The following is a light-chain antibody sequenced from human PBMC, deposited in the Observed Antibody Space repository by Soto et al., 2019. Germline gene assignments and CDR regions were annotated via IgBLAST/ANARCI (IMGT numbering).Light chain of an antibody. CDR1: QSVSSY. Sequence: EIVLTQSPSILSASLGDRATLSCRASQSVSSYLAWYQQKPGQAPRLLIYDVSIRATGVPARFSATGSETDFTLTISRLEPEDFAVYYCQQYGRSTRTFGQGTKV. V-gene: IGKV3-20*01. CDR3: QQYGRSTRT. CDR2: DVS. J-gene: IGKJ1*01.